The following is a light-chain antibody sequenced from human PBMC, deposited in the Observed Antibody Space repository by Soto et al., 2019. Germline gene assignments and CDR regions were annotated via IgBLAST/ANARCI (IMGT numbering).Light chain of an antibody. Sequence: QSVLTQPRSVSGSPGQTVTISCTGTSSDVGGYTYVSWYQQHPDKAPKLMIYDVHMRPSGVPDRFSGSKSGNTASLTISGLRAEDESDYYCCSYAGSYTVVFGGGTKLTVL. CDR1: SSDVGGYTY. V-gene: IGLV2-11*01. CDR2: DVH. J-gene: IGLJ2*01. CDR3: CSYAGSYTVV.